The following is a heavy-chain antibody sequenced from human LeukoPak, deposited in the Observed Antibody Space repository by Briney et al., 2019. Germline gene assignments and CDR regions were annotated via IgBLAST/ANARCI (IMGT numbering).Heavy chain of an antibody. D-gene: IGHD2-21*02. J-gene: IGHJ4*02. Sequence: GGSLRLSCAVSGFTFTSYWMSWVRQAPGKGLEWVANINEDGSYKFHADSVKGRLTISRANSKNSLYLQMSSLRADDTAVYYCARDATRGGDNDYWGQGTLVTVSS. CDR3: ARDATRGGDNDY. V-gene: IGHV3-7*01. CDR1: GFTFTSYW. CDR2: INEDGSYK.